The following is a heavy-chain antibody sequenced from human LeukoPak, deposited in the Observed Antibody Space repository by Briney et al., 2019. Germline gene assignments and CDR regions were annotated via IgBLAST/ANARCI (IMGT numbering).Heavy chain of an antibody. CDR3: ARQFATASADTRGYFDF. D-gene: IGHD2-2*01. CDR1: GASISSSNDY. V-gene: IGHV4-39*01. Sequence: SETLSLTCSVSGASISSSNDYRGWIRQAPGKGLEWIGSITYDGSAHYNPSLMSRATILVDTSKNQFSLKLSSVTAADAAMYYCARQFATASADTRGYFDFWGQGTVVTVSS. J-gene: IGHJ4*02. CDR2: ITYDGSA.